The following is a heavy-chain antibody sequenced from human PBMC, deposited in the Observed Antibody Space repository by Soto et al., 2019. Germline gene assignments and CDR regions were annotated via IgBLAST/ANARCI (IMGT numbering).Heavy chain of an antibody. D-gene: IGHD3-3*01. CDR2: IYYSGST. CDR3: ARHAIRTVLRFLEWPHGEVWGFHP. Sequence: SETLSLTCTVSGVSISSYYWSWIRQPPGKGLEWIGYIYYSGSTNYNPSLKSRVTISVDTSKNQFSLKLSSVTAADTAVYYCARHAIRTVLRFLEWPHGEVWGFHPWGQETRVTVSS. J-gene: IGHJ5*02. V-gene: IGHV4-59*08. CDR1: GVSISSYY.